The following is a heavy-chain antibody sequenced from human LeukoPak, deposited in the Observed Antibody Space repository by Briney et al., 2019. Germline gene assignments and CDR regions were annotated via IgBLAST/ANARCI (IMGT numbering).Heavy chain of an antibody. V-gene: IGHV3-74*01. CDR3: ARAALYCSSTSCYTGENWFDP. J-gene: IGHJ5*02. D-gene: IGHD2-2*02. CDR2: INSDGSST. CDR1: GFTFSSHW. Sequence: PGGSLRLSCAASGFTFSSHWMHWVRQAPGKGLVWVSRINSDGSSTSYADSVKGRFTISRDNAKNTLYLQMNSLRAEDTAVYYCARAALYCSSTSCYTGENWFDPWGQGTLVTVSS.